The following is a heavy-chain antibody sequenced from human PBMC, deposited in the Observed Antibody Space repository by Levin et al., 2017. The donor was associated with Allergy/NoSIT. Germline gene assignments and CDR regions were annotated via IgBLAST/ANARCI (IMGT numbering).Heavy chain of an antibody. Sequence: GGSLRLSCAASGFTFSSYGMHWVRQAPGKGLEWVAVISYDGSNKYYADSVKGRFTISRDNSKNTLYLQMNSLRAEDTAVYYCAKDGPDIVVVPAAINYGMDVWGQGTTVTVSS. CDR2: ISYDGSNK. CDR3: AKDGPDIVVVPAAINYGMDV. J-gene: IGHJ6*02. D-gene: IGHD2-2*01. CDR1: GFTFSSYG. V-gene: IGHV3-30*18.